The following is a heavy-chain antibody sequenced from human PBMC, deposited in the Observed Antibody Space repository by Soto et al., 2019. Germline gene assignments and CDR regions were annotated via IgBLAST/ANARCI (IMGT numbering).Heavy chain of an antibody. D-gene: IGHD6-13*01. CDR1: GGSISSYY. Sequence: SETLSLTCTVSGGSISSYYWSWIRQPPGKGLEWIGYIYYSGSTNYNPSLKSRVTISVDTSKNQFSLKLSSVTAADTAVYYCAGDIAAAGGWFDPWGQGTLVTVSS. CDR3: AGDIAAAGGWFDP. J-gene: IGHJ5*02. V-gene: IGHV4-59*12. CDR2: IYYSGST.